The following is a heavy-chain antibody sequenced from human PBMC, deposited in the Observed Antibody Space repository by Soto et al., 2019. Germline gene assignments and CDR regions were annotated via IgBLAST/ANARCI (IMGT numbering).Heavy chain of an antibody. J-gene: IGHJ4*02. V-gene: IGHV1-18*01. D-gene: IGHD6-19*01. CDR1: GYTFTSYG. CDR2: ISTYSGNT. CDR3: ARDNGQWMVND. Sequence: QVQLVQSGAKVMEPGASVKVSCEASGYTFTSYGLSWVRQAPGLGLEWMGWISTYSGNTKYGQQFQGRVSMTTDTSTSTAYMELRNVISDDTAVYYCARDNGQWMVNDWGQGTLIIVSS.